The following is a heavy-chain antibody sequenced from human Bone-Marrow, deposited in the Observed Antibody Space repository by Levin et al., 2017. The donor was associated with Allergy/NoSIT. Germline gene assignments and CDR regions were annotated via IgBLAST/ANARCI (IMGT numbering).Heavy chain of an antibody. Sequence: ASVVSCKASGYTFTGYYMHWVRQAPGQGLEWMGWINPNSGGTNYAQKFQGRVTMTRDTSISTAYMELSRLRSDDTAVYYCASNSMKALRVPPDYWGQGTLVTVSS. D-gene: IGHD5-24*01. J-gene: IGHJ4*02. CDR3: ASNSMKALRVPPDY. V-gene: IGHV1-2*02. CDR2: INPNSGGT. CDR1: GYTFTGYY.